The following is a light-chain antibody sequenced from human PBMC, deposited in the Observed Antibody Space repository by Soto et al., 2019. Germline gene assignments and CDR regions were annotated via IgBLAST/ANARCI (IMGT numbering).Light chain of an antibody. Sequence: EIVLTQSPVTLSLSPGERATLSCRASQNVRTYLTWYQVKPGQAPRLLIYDASSRDSGVPARFSGSGSGTDFTIPISSLEPEDFSLYYCRQRNTWPPITFGQGTRLEIK. CDR3: RQRNTWPPIT. V-gene: IGKV3-11*01. J-gene: IGKJ5*01. CDR2: DAS. CDR1: QNVRTY.